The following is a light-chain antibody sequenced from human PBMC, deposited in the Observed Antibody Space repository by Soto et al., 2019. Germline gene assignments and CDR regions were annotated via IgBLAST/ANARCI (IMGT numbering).Light chain of an antibody. Sequence: EIVLTQSPATLSLSPGERATLSCRASQSVSRYLAWYQQKPGQAPRLLIYDASNRATGIPARFSGSGSGTDLTLTISSLEPEDFAIYYYQQRSNWPRTFGQGTKVEIK. V-gene: IGKV3-11*01. CDR2: DAS. CDR3: QQRSNWPRT. J-gene: IGKJ1*01. CDR1: QSVSRY.